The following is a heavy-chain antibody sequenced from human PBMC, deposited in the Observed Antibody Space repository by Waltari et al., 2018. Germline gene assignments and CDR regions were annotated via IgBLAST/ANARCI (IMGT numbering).Heavy chain of an antibody. V-gene: IGHV1-2*02. J-gene: IGHJ4*02. CDR1: RHTFTNYY. CDR3: ARGPNTGAFDY. Sequence: QVQLVQSGAEVKKPGATVRVSCKHSRHTFTNYYIHRMRQVPGQGLEWMGWIDPRRRETSYAQILQGRVTMTRDTSIVTIYMELSSLRSDDTAVYYCARGPNTGAFDYWGQGTLVTVSS. D-gene: IGHD2-8*02. CDR2: IDPRRRET.